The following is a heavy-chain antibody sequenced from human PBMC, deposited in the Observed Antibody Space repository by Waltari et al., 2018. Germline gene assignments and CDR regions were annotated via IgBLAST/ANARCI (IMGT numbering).Heavy chain of an antibody. CDR3: ARYTNYDILTGVIDY. CDR2: INPNSGGT. J-gene: IGHJ4*02. Sequence: QVQLVQSGAEVKKPGASVKVSCKASGYTFTGYYMHWVRQAPGQGLEWMGWINPNSGGTNYAQKFQGRVTMTRDTSISTAYMELSRLRSDDTAVYYCARYTNYDILTGVIDYWGQGTLVTVSS. D-gene: IGHD3-9*01. CDR1: GYTFTGYY. V-gene: IGHV1-2*02.